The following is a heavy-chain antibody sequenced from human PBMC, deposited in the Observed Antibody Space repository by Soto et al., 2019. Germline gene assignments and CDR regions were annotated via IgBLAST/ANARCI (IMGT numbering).Heavy chain of an antibody. V-gene: IGHV3-9*01. CDR2: ISWNSGSI. J-gene: IGHJ4*02. Sequence: EVQLVESGGGLVQPGRSLRLSCAASGFTFDDYAMHWVRQAPGKGLEWVSGISWNSGSIGYANAVKGRFTIARDNAKNSLYLQMNSLRAEDTALYYCAKDMAGRRSSSWPGFDYWGQGTLVTVSS. CDR1: GFTFDDYA. CDR3: AKDMAGRRSSSWPGFDY. D-gene: IGHD6-13*01.